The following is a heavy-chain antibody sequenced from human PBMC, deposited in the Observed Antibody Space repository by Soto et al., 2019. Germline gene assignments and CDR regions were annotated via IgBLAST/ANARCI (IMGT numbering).Heavy chain of an antibody. Sequence: SQTLSLTCAISGDSVSSNSAAWNWIRQSPSRGLEWLGRTYYRSKWYNDYAVSVKSRITINPDTSKNQFSLQLNSVTPEDTAVYYFARETLHPSAAMNPRAFDIWGQGTMVTVSS. CDR1: GDSVSSNSAA. CDR2: TYYRSKWYN. CDR3: ARETLHPSAAMNPRAFDI. V-gene: IGHV6-1*01. D-gene: IGHD2-2*01. J-gene: IGHJ3*02.